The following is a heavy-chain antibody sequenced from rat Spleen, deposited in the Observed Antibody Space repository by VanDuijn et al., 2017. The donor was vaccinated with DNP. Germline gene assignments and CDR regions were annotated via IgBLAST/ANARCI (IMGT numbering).Heavy chain of an antibody. CDR3: ARSGERDWFAY. Sequence: EVQLQESGPGLVKPSQSLSLTCSVTGYSITSSYRWNWIRKFPGNKLEWMGYINIAGSTNYNPSLKSRISITRDTSKNQFFLQVNSVTTEDTATYYWARSGERDWFAYWGQGTLVTVSS. V-gene: IGHV3-3*01. CDR2: INIAGST. J-gene: IGHJ3*01. D-gene: IGHD4-2*01. CDR1: GYSITSSYR.